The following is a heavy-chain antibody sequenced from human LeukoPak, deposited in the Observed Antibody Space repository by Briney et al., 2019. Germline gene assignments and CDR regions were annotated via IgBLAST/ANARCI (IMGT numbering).Heavy chain of an antibody. D-gene: IGHD4-17*01. V-gene: IGHV3-33*01. CDR1: GFTFSSYG. CDR2: IWYDGSNK. J-gene: IGHJ3*02. Sequence: GGSLRLSCAASGFTFSSYGMHWVRKAPGKGLEWVAVIWYDGSNKYYADSVKGRFTISRDNSKNTLYLQMNSLRAEDTAVYYCARDRVSDYGDYVDAFDIWGQGTMVTVSS. CDR3: ARDRVSDYGDYVDAFDI.